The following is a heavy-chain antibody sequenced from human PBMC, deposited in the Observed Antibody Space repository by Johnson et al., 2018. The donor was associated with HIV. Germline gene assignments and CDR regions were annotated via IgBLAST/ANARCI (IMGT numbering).Heavy chain of an antibody. Sequence: VQLVESGGGLVQPGGSLRLSCAASGFTVSSNYMSWVRQAPGKGLEWVSVIYSGGSPYYADSVKGRFTISRDNSKNTLYLQMNSLRAEDTAVYYCAKWWFRELLPNAFDIWGQGTMVTVSS. D-gene: IGHD3-10*01. V-gene: IGHV3-66*02. CDR2: IYSGGSP. CDR3: AKWWFRELLPNAFDI. CDR1: GFTVSSNY. J-gene: IGHJ3*02.